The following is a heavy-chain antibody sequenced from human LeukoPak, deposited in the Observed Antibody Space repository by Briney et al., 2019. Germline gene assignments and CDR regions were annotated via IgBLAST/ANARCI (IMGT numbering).Heavy chain of an antibody. CDR3: AKWGDYDVLTGYYDSDY. V-gene: IGHV3-23*01. Sequence: GGSLRLSCAASGFSFSNYAMSWVRQVPGKGLEWVSAISGRDDSTYYADSVKGRFTISRDTSKNTLYLQMNCLRAEDTAVYYCAKWGDYDVLTGYYDSDYWGQGTLVTVSS. CDR2: ISGRDDST. D-gene: IGHD3-9*01. CDR1: GFSFSNYA. J-gene: IGHJ4*02.